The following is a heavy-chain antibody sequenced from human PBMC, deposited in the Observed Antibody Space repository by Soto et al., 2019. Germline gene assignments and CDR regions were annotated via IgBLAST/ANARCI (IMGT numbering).Heavy chain of an antibody. CDR3: ARVLGGITMVRGAYGVYYGMDV. J-gene: IGHJ6*02. CDR1: GGSISSSSFH. CDR2: IYYSGST. V-gene: IGHV4-39*07. Sequence: SETLSLTCPVSGGSISSSSFHWGWIRQPPGKGLEWIGRIYYSGSTNYNPSLKSRVTISVDTSKNQFSLKLSSVTAADTAVYYCARVLGGITMVRGAYGVYYGMDVWGQGTTVTVSS. D-gene: IGHD3-10*01.